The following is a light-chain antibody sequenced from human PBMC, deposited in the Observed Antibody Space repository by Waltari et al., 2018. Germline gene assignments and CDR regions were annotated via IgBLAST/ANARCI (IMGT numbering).Light chain of an antibody. J-gene: IGKJ3*01. CDR2: HTS. CDR3: QQYFTFPFT. V-gene: IGKV1-6*01. Sequence: IQMTQSPGPLSASVGDRVTITCRASHAISGDLNWYQATPGKAPKVLIFHTSRLESGIPARFNGSGFWKQLALTISSLQSEDLATYYCQQYFTFPFTFGPGTALDVK. CDR1: HAISGD.